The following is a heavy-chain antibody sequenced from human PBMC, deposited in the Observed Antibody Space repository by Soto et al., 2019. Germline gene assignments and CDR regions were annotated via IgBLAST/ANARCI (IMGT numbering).Heavy chain of an antibody. D-gene: IGHD3-3*01. CDR1: GYNFAGYW. CDR3: ERGGVSTRTFDY. Sequence: GESLKISCKGSGYNFAGYWIAWVRQVPGKGLELMGIIYPSYSDTRYRPSFQGQVTIAADKYIRSAYLQWSTLRATDTAMYYCERGGVSTRTFDYWGQGTPVTVSS. J-gene: IGHJ4*02. V-gene: IGHV5-51*01. CDR2: IYPSYSDT.